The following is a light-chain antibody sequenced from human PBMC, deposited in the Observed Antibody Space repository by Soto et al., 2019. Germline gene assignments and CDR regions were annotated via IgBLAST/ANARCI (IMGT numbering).Light chain of an antibody. J-gene: IGLJ1*01. CDR3: ISYARSDTYV. Sequence: QSALTQPPSASGSPGQSVTISCTGTSSDVGTYNYVSWHQQHPGKAPKRLIYEVSKRPSGVPDRFSGSKSGNTASLTVSGLQAEDEADYYCISYARSDTYVFGTGTKVTVL. CDR2: EVS. V-gene: IGLV2-8*01. CDR1: SSDVGTYNY.